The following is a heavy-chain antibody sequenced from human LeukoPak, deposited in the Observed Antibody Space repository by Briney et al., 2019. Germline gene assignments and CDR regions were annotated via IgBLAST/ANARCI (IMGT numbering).Heavy chain of an antibody. V-gene: IGHV3-21*01. CDR3: ARRYSGSYNFDY. Sequence: GGSLRLSCAASGFTFTSYTMNWVRQAPGKGLEWVSSISSSDSYIYYADSVKGRLTISRDNAKNSLYLQMNSLRAEDTAVYYCARRYSGSYNFDYWGQGTLVTVSS. D-gene: IGHD1-26*01. J-gene: IGHJ4*02. CDR1: GFTFTSYT. CDR2: ISSSDSYI.